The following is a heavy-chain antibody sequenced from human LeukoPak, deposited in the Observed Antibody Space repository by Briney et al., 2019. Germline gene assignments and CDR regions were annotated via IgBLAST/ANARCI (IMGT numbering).Heavy chain of an antibody. CDR2: INPNSGGT. D-gene: IGHD6-19*01. CDR1: GYAFTGYY. J-gene: IGHJ4*02. Sequence: ASVKVSCKASGYAFTGYYIHWVRQAPGQGLEWMGWINPNSGGTNNAQKFQGRVTMTRDTSISTAYMELSRLRSDDTAVYYCARVLFYSSGNKSNRVDYWGQGTLVTVSS. CDR3: ARVLFYSSGNKSNRVDY. V-gene: IGHV1-2*02.